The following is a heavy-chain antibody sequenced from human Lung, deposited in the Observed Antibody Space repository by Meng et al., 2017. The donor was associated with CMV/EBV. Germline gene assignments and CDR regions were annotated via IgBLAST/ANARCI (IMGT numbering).Heavy chain of an antibody. CDR3: AREGYDYDSGSYYYYFDH. CDR2: ISSSSSYV. D-gene: IGHD3-10*01. CDR1: RFSSYT. J-gene: IGHJ4*02. Sequence: GGSLRLXFAASRFSSYTLNWVRQAPGKGLEWVSSISSSSSYVYYADSVKGRFTISRDNAKNSLYLQMNSLRAEDTAVYYCAREGYDYDSGSYYYYFDHWGQGXLVTVSS. V-gene: IGHV3-21*01.